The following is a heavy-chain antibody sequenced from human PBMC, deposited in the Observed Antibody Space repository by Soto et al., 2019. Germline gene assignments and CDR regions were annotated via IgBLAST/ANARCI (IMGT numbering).Heavy chain of an antibody. D-gene: IGHD3-22*01. CDR1: GGSMISYY. J-gene: IGHJ3*02. CDR3: ARTYDDSGPNSGGYGFDI. Sequence: ASETLSLTCTVSGGSMISYYWSWIRQPPGRGLEWIGFIYYAGSTKYNPSLNSRVTISLDTSKNQFSLKLSSVTAADTAVYYCARTYDDSGPNSGGYGFDIWGPGTMVTVSS. CDR2: IYYAGST. V-gene: IGHV4-59*01.